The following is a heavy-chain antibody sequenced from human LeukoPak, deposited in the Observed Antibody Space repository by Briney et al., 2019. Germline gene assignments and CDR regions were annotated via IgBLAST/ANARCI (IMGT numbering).Heavy chain of an antibody. V-gene: IGHV3-23*01. CDR3: AKPLLYYYYMDV. CDR1: GFTFSSYG. J-gene: IGHJ6*03. CDR2: ISGSGGST. Sequence: GGSLRLSCAASGFTFSSYGMSWVRQAPGKGLEWVSAISGSGGSTYYADSVKGRFTISRDNSKNTLYLQMNSLRAEDTAVYYCAKPLLYYYYMDVWGKGTTVTVSS. D-gene: IGHD2-15*01.